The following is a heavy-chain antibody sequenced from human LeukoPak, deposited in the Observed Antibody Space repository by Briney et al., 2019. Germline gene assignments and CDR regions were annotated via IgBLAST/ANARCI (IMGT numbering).Heavy chain of an antibody. V-gene: IGHV1-46*01. CDR1: GYTFTTYY. CDR2: INPSGGRT. D-gene: IGHD5-18*01. J-gene: IGHJ4*02. CDR3: ARSRGAAMCRQVDY. Sequence: ASVKVSCKASGYTFTTYYMHWVRQAPGQGLEWMGVINPSGGRTSYAQKFQGRVTMTRDTSTSTVYMELRSLRSDDTAVYYCARSRGAAMCRQVDYWGQGTLVTVSS.